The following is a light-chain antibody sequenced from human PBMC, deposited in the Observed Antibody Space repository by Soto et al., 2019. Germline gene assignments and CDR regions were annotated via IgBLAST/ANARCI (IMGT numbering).Light chain of an antibody. CDR2: DAS. CDR3: QQRSNWPLT. Sequence: EIVLTQSPATLSLSPGERATLSYRASQSLSSYLAWYQQKPGQAPRLLIYDASNRATGIPARFSGSGSGTDFTLTISSLEPEDFAVYYCQQRSNWPLTFGGG. J-gene: IGKJ4*01. V-gene: IGKV3-11*01. CDR1: QSLSSY.